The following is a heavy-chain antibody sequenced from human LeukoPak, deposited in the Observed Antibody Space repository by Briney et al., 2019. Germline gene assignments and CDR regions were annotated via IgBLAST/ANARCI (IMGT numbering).Heavy chain of an antibody. CDR3: ARHTTYYYDF. Sequence: PSETLSLTCTVSGDSISSNSYYWGWIRQPPGKGLDWIGSIYYSGNTYYNPSLKSRVTISVDTSKNQFSLKLSSVTAADTAVYYCARHTTYYYDFWGQGTLVTVSS. D-gene: IGHD3-22*01. CDR1: GDSISSNSYY. V-gene: IGHV4-39*01. CDR2: IYYSGNT. J-gene: IGHJ4*02.